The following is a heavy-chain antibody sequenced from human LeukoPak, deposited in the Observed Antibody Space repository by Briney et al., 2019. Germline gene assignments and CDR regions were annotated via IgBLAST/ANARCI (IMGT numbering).Heavy chain of an antibody. CDR3: ASIPFYGPTDYYYYYYMDV. CDR1: GYSISSGYY. V-gene: IGHV4-38-2*02. J-gene: IGHJ6*03. D-gene: IGHD2/OR15-2a*01. CDR2: IYHSGST. Sequence: SETLSLTCTVSGYSISSGYYWGWIRQPPGKGLEWIGSIYHSGSTYYNPSLKSRVTISVDTSKNQFSLKLSSVTAADTAVYYCASIPFYGPTDYYYYYYMDVWGKGTTVTVSS.